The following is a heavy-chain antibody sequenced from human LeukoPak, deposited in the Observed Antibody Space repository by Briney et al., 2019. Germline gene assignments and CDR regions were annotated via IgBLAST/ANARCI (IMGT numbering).Heavy chain of an antibody. Sequence: GSSVKVSCKASGGTFSSYAISWVRQAPGQGLEWMGRIIPIFGIANYAQKFQGRVTITADKSTSTAYMELSSLRSEDTAVYYCARANFLYCSSTTCLFDYWGQGTLVIVSS. CDR1: GGTFSSYA. V-gene: IGHV1-69*04. CDR3: ARANFLYCSSTTCLFDY. J-gene: IGHJ4*02. D-gene: IGHD2-2*01. CDR2: IIPIFGIA.